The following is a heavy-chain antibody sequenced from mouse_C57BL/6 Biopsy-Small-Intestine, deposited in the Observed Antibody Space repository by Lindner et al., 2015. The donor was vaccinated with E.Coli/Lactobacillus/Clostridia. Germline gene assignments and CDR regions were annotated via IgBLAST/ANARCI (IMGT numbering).Heavy chain of an antibody. D-gene: IGHD1-1*02. CDR1: GYAFSSSW. J-gene: IGHJ4*01. CDR3: ARLWYAMDY. Sequence: VQLQESGPELVKPGASVKISCKASGYAFSSSWMNWVKQRPGKGLEWIGEILPGSGSTNYNEKFKGKATFTADTSSNTAYMQLSSLTTEDSAIYYCARLWYAMDYWGQGTSVTVLL. CDR2: ILPGSGST. V-gene: IGHV1-9*01.